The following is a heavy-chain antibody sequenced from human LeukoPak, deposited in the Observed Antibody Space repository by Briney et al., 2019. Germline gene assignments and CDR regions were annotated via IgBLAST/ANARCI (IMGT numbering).Heavy chain of an antibody. J-gene: IGHJ4*02. Sequence: GGSLKLSCAPSGFTFSTYWMGLVRQAPGKGLEWLANINQGGSEKYYVDSVKGRFTISRDNAKTSLFLQMNSLRPEDTAVYYCARDVGDLWGQGTLVTVSS. CDR1: GFTFSTYW. CDR3: ARDVGDL. V-gene: IGHV3-7*01. CDR2: INQGGSEK. D-gene: IGHD2-21*02.